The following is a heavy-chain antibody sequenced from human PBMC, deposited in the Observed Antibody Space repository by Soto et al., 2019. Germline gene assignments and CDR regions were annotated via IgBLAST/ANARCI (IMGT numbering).Heavy chain of an antibody. J-gene: IGHJ6*02. V-gene: IGHV3-30-3*01. Sequence: GGSLRLSCAASGFTFSSYAMHWVRQAPGKGLEWVAVISYDGSNKYYADSVKGRFTISRDNSKNTLYLQMNSLRAEDTAVYYCARDRTSGYCSGGSCYSYYYYGMDVWGQGTTVTVSS. D-gene: IGHD2-15*01. CDR2: ISYDGSNK. CDR1: GFTFSSYA. CDR3: ARDRTSGYCSGGSCYSYYYYGMDV.